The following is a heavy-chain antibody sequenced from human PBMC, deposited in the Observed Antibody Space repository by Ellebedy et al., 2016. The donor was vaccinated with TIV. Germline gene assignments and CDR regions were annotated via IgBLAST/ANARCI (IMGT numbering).Heavy chain of an antibody. Sequence: GESLKISCKTSGYSFTNYWIGWVRQMPGKGLEWMGFIYPYDSDVTYGPLFRGQVTITADRSMSTAYLQWSSLKPSDTAMYYCARVGESARYQSAVLAWGQGTLVTVSS. J-gene: IGHJ4*02. CDR3: ARVGESARYQSAVLA. D-gene: IGHD2-2*01. CDR1: GYSFTNYW. V-gene: IGHV5-51*01. CDR2: IYPYDSDV.